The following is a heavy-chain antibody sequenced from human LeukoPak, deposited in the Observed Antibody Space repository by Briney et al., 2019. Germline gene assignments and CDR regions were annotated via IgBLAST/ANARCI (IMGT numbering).Heavy chain of an antibody. CDR1: GASIRTYF. CDR3: ARGSLLWFGVPLDP. D-gene: IGHD3-10*01. J-gene: IGHJ5*02. CDR2: VHSNGDT. V-gene: IGHV4-4*07. Sequence: PSETLSLTCTVSGASIRTYFWSWFRQPAGKGLEWIGRVHSNGDTYYNPSLESRVTVSMDTSKNQFAPNLTSLTAADTAVYFCARGSLLWFGVPLDPWGQGTLVTVSS.